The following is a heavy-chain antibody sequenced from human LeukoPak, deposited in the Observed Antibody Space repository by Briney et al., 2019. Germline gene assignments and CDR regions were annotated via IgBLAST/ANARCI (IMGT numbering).Heavy chain of an antibody. D-gene: IGHD2-15*01. J-gene: IGHJ5*02. CDR2: TYYSGST. V-gene: IGHV4-39*01. CDR1: GGSISSSSYY. Sequence: PSETLSLTCTVSGGSISSSSYYWGWIRQSPGKGLEWIGSTYYSGSTYYNPSLKSRVTISVDTSKNQFSLKLSSVTAADTAVYYCATLRYCSGGSCYPANTNWFDPWGQGTLVTVSS. CDR3: ATLRYCSGGSCYPANTNWFDP.